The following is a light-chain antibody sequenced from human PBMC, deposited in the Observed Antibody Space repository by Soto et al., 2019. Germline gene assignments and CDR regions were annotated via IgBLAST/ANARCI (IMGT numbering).Light chain of an antibody. V-gene: IGKV3-20*01. CDR1: QSVSSSY. J-gene: IGKJ4*01. CDR3: QQYGSSPLT. Sequence: EIVLTQSPGTLSLSPGERATLSCRASQSVSSSYLAWYQQKPGQAHRLLSYGASSRDTGIPDRFSGSESGTHVTITISRLDPEDVAVYYCQQYGSSPLTFGGGTKVEIK. CDR2: GAS.